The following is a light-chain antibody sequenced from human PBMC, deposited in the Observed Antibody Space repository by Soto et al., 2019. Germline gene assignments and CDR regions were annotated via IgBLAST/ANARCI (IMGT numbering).Light chain of an antibody. J-gene: IGKJ4*01. Sequence: EIVLTQSPGPLSLSPGERATLSCRASQSVTSSLVWYQQKAGQAPRLLIYDASNRATGIPARFSGSGSGTDFTLTISSLEPEDSAVYYCQHRSTWPRTFGGGTKVEIK. CDR1: QSVTSS. V-gene: IGKV3-11*01. CDR3: QHRSTWPRT. CDR2: DAS.